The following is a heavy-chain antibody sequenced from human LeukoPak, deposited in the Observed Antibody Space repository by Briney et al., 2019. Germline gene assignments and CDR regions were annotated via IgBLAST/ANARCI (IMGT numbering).Heavy chain of an antibody. Sequence: SETLSLTCAVSGYSISSGYYWGWIRQPPGKGLEWIGEINHSGSTNYNPSLKSRVTISVDTSKNQFSLKLSSVTAADTAVYYCARGRSSGYYDYWGQGTLVTVSS. J-gene: IGHJ4*02. D-gene: IGHD3-22*01. CDR1: GYSISSGYY. CDR2: INHSGST. CDR3: ARGRSSGYYDY. V-gene: IGHV4-38-2*01.